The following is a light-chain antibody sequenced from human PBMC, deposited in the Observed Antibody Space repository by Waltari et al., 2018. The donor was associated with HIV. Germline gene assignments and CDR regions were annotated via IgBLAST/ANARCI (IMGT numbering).Light chain of an antibody. Sequence: EIVLTPSPGTLSLSPGETAIPPCRTPQGISNNFLAWYQQKPGQPPRLLINSAFIRATGIPDRFSGSGAGTDFTLSISRLEPEDFAVYYCHQYGTAPRTFGQGTTVEIK. CDR2: SAF. CDR3: HQYGTAPRT. V-gene: IGKV3-20*01. J-gene: IGKJ1*01. CDR1: QGISNNF.